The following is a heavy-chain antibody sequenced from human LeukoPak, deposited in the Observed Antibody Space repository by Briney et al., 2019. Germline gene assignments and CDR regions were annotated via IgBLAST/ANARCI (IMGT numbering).Heavy chain of an antibody. CDR3: ARHSSSFLDY. D-gene: IGHD2/OR15-2a*01. V-gene: IGHV4-59*08. Sequence: SETLSLTCTVSGGSSNSYYWSWIRQSPGKGLEWIGYIYYSGSANYNPSLKSRVTISVDTSKNQFSLKLSSVTAADTAVYYCARHSSSFLDYWGQGTLVTVSS. CDR2: IYYSGSA. J-gene: IGHJ4*02. CDR1: GGSSNSYY.